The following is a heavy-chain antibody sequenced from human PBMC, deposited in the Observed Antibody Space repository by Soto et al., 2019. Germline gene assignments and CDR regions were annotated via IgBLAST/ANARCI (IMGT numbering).Heavy chain of an antibody. J-gene: IGHJ5*02. Sequence: SETLSLTCTVSGGFISTYFWSWIRQVPGKGPEWIGYIFYNGTTNYNPSLKSRVTMSVDTSKKQFSLKLNSVTAADTAVYYCARSPTQIRFLVLWLDPWGQGTKVTVSS. CDR1: GGFISTYF. V-gene: IGHV4-59*01. D-gene: IGHD3-3*01. CDR2: IFYNGTT. CDR3: ARSPTQIRFLVLWLDP.